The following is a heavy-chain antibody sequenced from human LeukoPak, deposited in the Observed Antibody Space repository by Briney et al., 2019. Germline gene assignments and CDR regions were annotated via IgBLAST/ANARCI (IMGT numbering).Heavy chain of an antibody. J-gene: IGHJ4*02. CDR2: INPNSGGT. Sequence: ASVKVSCKASGYTFSAYCMHWVRQAPGQGLEWMGWINPNSGGTNYAQKFQGRVTMTRDTSISTAYMELSRLRSDDTAVYYCARDQNMWELLLWGQGTLVTVSS. CDR1: GYTFSAYC. CDR3: ARDQNMWELLL. V-gene: IGHV1-2*02. D-gene: IGHD1-26*01.